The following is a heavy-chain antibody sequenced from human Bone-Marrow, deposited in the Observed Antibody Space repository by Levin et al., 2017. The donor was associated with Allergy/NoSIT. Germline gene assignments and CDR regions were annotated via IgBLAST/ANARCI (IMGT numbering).Heavy chain of an antibody. Sequence: AASVKVSCKASGYIFSNYGIAWLRQAPGQGLEWMGWISPYNGNTDYAQKFQDRVTMTTDTSTSTAYMELRSLRSDDTAVFYCVRDRLSVAEVLLFDYWGQGTLVTVSS. J-gene: IGHJ4*02. CDR1: GYIFSNYG. D-gene: IGHD6-19*01. CDR3: VRDRLSVAEVLLFDY. V-gene: IGHV1-18*01. CDR2: ISPYNGNT.